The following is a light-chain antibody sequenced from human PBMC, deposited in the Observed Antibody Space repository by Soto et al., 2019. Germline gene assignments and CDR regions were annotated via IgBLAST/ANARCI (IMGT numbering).Light chain of an antibody. J-gene: IGKJ1*01. CDR2: KAS. Sequence: DIQITQAPSTLSASVGARATTPRRASQSISSWVAWYQQKPGKATKLLIYKASSLESGVASRFSGSGSGTEFTITISRLQHDDSVTYYCQQYNSSPWTFGQGTKVDIK. CDR3: QQYNSSPWT. V-gene: IGKV1-5*03. CDR1: QSISSW.